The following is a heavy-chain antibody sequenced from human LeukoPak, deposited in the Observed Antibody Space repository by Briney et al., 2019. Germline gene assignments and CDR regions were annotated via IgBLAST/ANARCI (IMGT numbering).Heavy chain of an antibody. CDR3: ARKGGRYSYGFDY. V-gene: IGHV4-59*01. J-gene: IGHJ4*02. D-gene: IGHD5-18*01. Sequence: SETLSRTCTVSGGSISSYYWSWIRQPPGKGLEWIGYIYYSGSTNYNPSLKSRVTISVDTSKNQFSLKLSSVTATDTAVYYCARKGGRYSYGFDYCGQGTLVTVSS. CDR1: GGSISSYY. CDR2: IYYSGST.